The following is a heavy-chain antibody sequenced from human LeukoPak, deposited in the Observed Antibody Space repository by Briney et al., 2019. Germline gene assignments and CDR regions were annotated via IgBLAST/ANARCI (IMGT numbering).Heavy chain of an antibody. CDR1: GFTFSTYN. Sequence: PGRSLTLACAASGFTFSTYNIHWVRQAPGKGLEWVAVMSYDGNDKHYAASVKGRFTVSRDNSKNTLYLQMNSLRAEDTAVYFCAREGHYDLLTVYYPVEYYYYYMDVWGKGTSVTVSS. CDR3: AREGHYDLLTVYYPVEYYYYYMDV. J-gene: IGHJ6*03. CDR2: MSYDGNDK. V-gene: IGHV3-30*03. D-gene: IGHD3-9*01.